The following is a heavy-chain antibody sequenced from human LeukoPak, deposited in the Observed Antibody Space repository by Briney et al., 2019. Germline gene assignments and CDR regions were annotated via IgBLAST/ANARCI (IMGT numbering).Heavy chain of an antibody. CDR1: GFTVSRNY. D-gene: IGHD4-17*01. Sequence: GGSLRLSCAASGFTVSRNYMSWVRQAPGKGLEWVAVISYDGSNKYYADSVKGRFTISRENSKKTLYLQMNSLRAEDTAVYYCASSYGDYDAYYYYGMDVWGQGTTVTVSS. J-gene: IGHJ6*02. CDR2: ISYDGSNK. CDR3: ASSYGDYDAYYYYGMDV. V-gene: IGHV3-30-3*01.